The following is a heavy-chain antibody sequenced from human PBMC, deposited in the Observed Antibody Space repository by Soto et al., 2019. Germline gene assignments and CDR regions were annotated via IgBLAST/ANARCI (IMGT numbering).Heavy chain of an antibody. CDR3: SRGYYYGSGSYFGSDWFDP. Sequence: SETLSLTCTVSGGSISSSSYYWGWIRQPPGKGLEWIGSIYYSGSTYYNPSLKSRVTISVDTSKNQFSLKLSSVTAADTAVYYCSRGYYYGSGSYFGSDWFDPWGQGTLVTVS. CDR2: IYYSGST. J-gene: IGHJ5*02. CDR1: GGSISSSSYY. V-gene: IGHV4-39*01. D-gene: IGHD3-10*01.